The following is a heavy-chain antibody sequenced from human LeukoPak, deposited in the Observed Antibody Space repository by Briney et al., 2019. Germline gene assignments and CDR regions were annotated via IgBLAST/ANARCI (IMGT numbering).Heavy chain of an antibody. CDR3: AKDLGTVTSWSGFDP. Sequence: PGGSLRLSCAASGFTFSSYSMNWVRQAPGKGLEWVPSISSSSSYIYYADSVKGRFTISRDNAKNSLYLQMNSLRAEDTAVYYCAKDLGTVTSWSGFDPWGQGTLVTVSS. CDR1: GFTFSSYS. J-gene: IGHJ5*02. V-gene: IGHV3-21*01. D-gene: IGHD4-17*01. CDR2: ISSSSSYI.